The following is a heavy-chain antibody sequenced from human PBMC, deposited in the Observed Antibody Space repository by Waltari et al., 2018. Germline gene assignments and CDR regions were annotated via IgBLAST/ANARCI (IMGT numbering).Heavy chain of an antibody. CDR3: ARPAVVTSRAFDI. D-gene: IGHD2-21*02. CDR2: INHSGST. V-gene: IGHV4-34*01. J-gene: IGHJ3*02. CDR1: GGSFSGYY. Sequence: QVQLQQWGAGLLKPSETLSLTCAVYGGSFSGYYCSWIRQPPGKGLEWIGEINHSGSTNYNPSLKSRVTISVDTSKNQFSLKLSSVTAADTAVYYCARPAVVTSRAFDIWGQGTMVTVSS.